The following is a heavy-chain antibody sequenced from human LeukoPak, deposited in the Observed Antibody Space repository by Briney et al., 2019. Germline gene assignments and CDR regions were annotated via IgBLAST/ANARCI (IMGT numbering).Heavy chain of an antibody. D-gene: IGHD3-10*01. CDR1: GFTFSSYS. Sequence: GGSLRLSCAASGFTFSSYSMNWVRQAPGKGLEWVSSISSSSSYIYYADSVKGRFTISRDNAENSLYLQMNSLRAEDTAVYYCARDRYYGSGSYSPGGDYWGQGTLVTVSS. J-gene: IGHJ4*02. V-gene: IGHV3-21*01. CDR2: ISSSSSYI. CDR3: ARDRYYGSGSYSPGGDY.